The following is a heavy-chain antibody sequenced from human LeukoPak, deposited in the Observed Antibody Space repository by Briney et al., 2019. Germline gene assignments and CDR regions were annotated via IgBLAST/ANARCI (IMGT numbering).Heavy chain of an antibody. V-gene: IGHV3-7*03. D-gene: IGHD3-3*01. CDR1: GFPFNAYW. CDR2: IRQDGDTK. CDR3: ATDSLGIFGRT. J-gene: IGHJ5*02. Sequence: PGGSLRLSCAASGFPFNAYWMTWVRQAPGKGLEWVANIRQDGDTKYYVDSVKGRFTISRDNAMNSLYLQMNSLRAEDTAMYYCATDSLGIFGRTWGQGTLVTVSS.